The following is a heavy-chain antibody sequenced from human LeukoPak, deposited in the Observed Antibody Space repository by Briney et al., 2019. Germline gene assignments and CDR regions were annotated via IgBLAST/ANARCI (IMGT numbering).Heavy chain of an antibody. CDR2: LKQDGSES. Sequence: GGSLRLSFAASRXTLIRYWMSWVGRAQGKGLEWVGNLKQDGSESYYVDSVSGAFTISRDNAKNSLFLEMNRLRAEDTAVYYCARDRAYESDSSGYYVSFEDYWGQGTLVTVSS. CDR3: ARDRAYESDSSGYYVSFEDY. D-gene: IGHD3-22*01. V-gene: IGHV3-7*05. J-gene: IGHJ4*02. CDR1: RXTLIRYW.